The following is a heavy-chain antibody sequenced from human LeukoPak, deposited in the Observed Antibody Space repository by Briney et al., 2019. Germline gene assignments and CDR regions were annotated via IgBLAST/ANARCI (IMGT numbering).Heavy chain of an antibody. V-gene: IGHV4-34*01. J-gene: IGHJ4*02. D-gene: IGHD6-13*01. CDR1: GGSFSGYY. CDR2: INHSGST. Sequence: PSETLSLTCAVYGGSFSGYYWSWIRQPPGKGLEWIGEINHSGSTNYNPSLKSRVTISVDTSKNQFSLKLSSVTAADTAVYYCARLSPGYPYYFDYWGQGTLVTVSS. CDR3: ARLSPGYPYYFDY.